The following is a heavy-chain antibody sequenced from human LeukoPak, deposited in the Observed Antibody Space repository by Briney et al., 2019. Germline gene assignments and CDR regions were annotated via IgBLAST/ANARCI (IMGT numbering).Heavy chain of an antibody. Sequence: GGSLRLSCAGSGFTFSAYWMSWVRQAPGKGLEWVATTREDGSEKYYVDSVKGRFSISRDNAKNSLYLQMNSLRAEDAAVYYCTRTGYRSNWYVPNWGQGTLVTVSS. CDR3: TRTGYRSNWYVPN. D-gene: IGHD6-13*01. CDR1: GFTFSAYW. CDR2: TREDGSEK. V-gene: IGHV3-7*01. J-gene: IGHJ4*02.